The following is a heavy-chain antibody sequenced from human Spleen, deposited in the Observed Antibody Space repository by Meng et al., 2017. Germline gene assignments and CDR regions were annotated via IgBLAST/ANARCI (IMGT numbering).Heavy chain of an antibody. J-gene: IGHJ5*02. CDR1: GGSFSDYY. CDR2: INHSGST. Sequence: QVQREEAGPGLGKPSGPLSPTCVVSGGSFSDYYWSWIRQPPGKGLEWIGEINHSGSTNYNPSLESRATISVDTSQNNLSLKLSSVTAADTAVYYCARDFVNWSSSNKSLSPWGQGTLVTVSS. V-gene: IGHV4-34*10. CDR3: ARDFVNWSSSNKSLSP. D-gene: IGHD1-1*01.